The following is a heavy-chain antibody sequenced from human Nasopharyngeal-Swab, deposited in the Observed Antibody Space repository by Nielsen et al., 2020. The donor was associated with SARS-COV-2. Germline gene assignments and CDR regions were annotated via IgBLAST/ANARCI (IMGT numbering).Heavy chain of an antibody. J-gene: IGHJ6*03. CDR3: ARARGAYGDYYYYYYTDV. CDR1: GDSVSSSSAA. V-gene: IGHV6-1*01. D-gene: IGHD4-17*01. CDR2: TYYRSTWYN. Sequence: QTLSLACAISGDSVSSSSAAWNWIRQSPSRGLEWLGRTYYRSTWYNDYAVSVKSRITINPDTSKNQFSLHLNSVTPEDTAVYYCARARGAYGDYYYYYYTDVWGKGTTVTVSS.